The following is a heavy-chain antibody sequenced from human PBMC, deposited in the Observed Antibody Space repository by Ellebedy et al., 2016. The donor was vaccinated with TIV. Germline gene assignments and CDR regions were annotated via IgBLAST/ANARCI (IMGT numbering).Heavy chain of an antibody. V-gene: IGHV3-11*01. CDR2: ISQSGRTD. J-gene: IGHJ2*01. CDR3: ARDEAQYTSQSGFFDL. CDR1: GFTFDAHY. Sequence: GESLKISCAASGFTFDAHYMSWVRQAPGKGLEWVSYISQSGRTDYYADSVKGRCIVSRDNARNYVYLQLNNLRVEDTAVYYCARDEAQYTSQSGFFDLWGRGTLVTVSS. D-gene: IGHD2-2*02.